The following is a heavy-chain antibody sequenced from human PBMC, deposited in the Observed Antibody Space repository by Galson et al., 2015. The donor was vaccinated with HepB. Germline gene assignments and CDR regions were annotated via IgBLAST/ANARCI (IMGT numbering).Heavy chain of an antibody. J-gene: IGHJ4*02. CDR2: IDPSDSYT. Sequence: QSGAEVTKPGESLRISCTGSGYTFPAFWISWVRQIPGKGLEWMGRIDPSDSYTDYSPSFQGHVSMSVDKSTTTAYLQWSSLKDSDTAMYYCASRHSYFRSGTWYNVADYWGQGTLVSVSS. V-gene: IGHV5-10-1*01. CDR3: ASRHSYFRSGTWYNVADY. CDR1: GYTFPAFW. D-gene: IGHD3-10*01.